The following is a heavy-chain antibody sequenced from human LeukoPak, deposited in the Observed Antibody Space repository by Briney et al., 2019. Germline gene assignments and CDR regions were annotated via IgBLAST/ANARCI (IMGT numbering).Heavy chain of an antibody. V-gene: IGHV4-34*01. CDR3: AKSIASAGTNSCYYMDV. CDR2: IHYTGAT. D-gene: IGHD6-13*01. CDR1: GGSITGYY. J-gene: IGHJ6*03. Sequence: SETLSLTCAVYGGSITGYYWSWIRQTPGRGLEWVGEIHYTGATSYNPSLKSRVTISVDTSKNQFSLRLSSVTAADTAVYFCAKSIASAGTNSCYYMDVWGTGTTVTVSS.